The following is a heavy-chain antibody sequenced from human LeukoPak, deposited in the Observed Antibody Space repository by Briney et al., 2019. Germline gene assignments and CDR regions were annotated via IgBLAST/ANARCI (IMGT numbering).Heavy chain of an antibody. CDR1: GFTFSSYA. Sequence: PGGSLRLSCAASGFTFSSYAMSWVRQAPGKGLEWVSAISGSGGSTYYADSVKGRFTISRDNSKNSLYLQMNSLRAEDTALYYCAKDCRNYYDSSGYPDAFDIWGQGTMVTVSS. D-gene: IGHD3-22*01. CDR2: ISGSGGST. J-gene: IGHJ3*02. CDR3: AKDCRNYYDSSGYPDAFDI. V-gene: IGHV3-23*01.